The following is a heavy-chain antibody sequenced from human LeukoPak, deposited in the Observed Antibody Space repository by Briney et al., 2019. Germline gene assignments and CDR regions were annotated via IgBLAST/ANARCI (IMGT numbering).Heavy chain of an antibody. V-gene: IGHV4-39*07. Sequence: SETLSLTCTVSGGSISSGSYYWGWIRQPPGKGLEWIGSIYYSGSTYYNPSLKSRVTIPVDTSKNQFSLKLSSVTAADTAVYYCARTTEAHSWRTRYYDYYMDVWGKGTTVTVSS. D-gene: IGHD6-13*01. CDR3: ARTTEAHSWRTRYYDYYMDV. CDR2: IYYSGST. J-gene: IGHJ6*03. CDR1: GGSISSGSYY.